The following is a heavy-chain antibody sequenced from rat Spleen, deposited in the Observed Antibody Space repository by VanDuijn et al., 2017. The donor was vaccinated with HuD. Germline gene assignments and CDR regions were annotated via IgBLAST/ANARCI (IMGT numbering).Heavy chain of an antibody. CDR2: ISYDGSST. CDR3: TRMRHYFDY. CDR1: GFTFSDYN. Sequence: EVQLVESGGGLVQPGRSLKLSCAASGFTFSDYNMAWVRQAPKKGLEWVATISYDGSSTYYRDSVKGRFTISRDSAKSTLYLQMNSLRSEDTATYYCTRMRHYFDYWGQGVMVTVSS. J-gene: IGHJ2*01. V-gene: IGHV5-7*01.